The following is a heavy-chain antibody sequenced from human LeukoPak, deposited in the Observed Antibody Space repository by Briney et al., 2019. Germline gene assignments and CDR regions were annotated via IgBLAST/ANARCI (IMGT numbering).Heavy chain of an antibody. V-gene: IGHV3-20*04. CDR3: ARVNPKGYCSGGSCYSHYYYYMDV. CDR2: INWNGGST. Sequence: GGSLRLSCAASGFTFDDYGMSWVRQAPGKGLEWVSGINWNGGSTGYADSVKGRFTISRDNAKNSLYLQMNSLRAEDTALYYCARVNPKGYCSGGSCYSHYYYYMDVWGKGTTVTVSS. CDR1: GFTFDDYG. J-gene: IGHJ6*03. D-gene: IGHD2-15*01.